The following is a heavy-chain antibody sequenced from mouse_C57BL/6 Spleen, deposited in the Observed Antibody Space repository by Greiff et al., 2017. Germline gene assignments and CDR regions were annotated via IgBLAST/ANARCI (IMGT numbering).Heavy chain of an antibody. CDR2: IHPNSGST. CDR3: AREYYWYFDV. D-gene: IGHD5-1*01. J-gene: IGHJ1*03. CDR1: GYTFTSYW. V-gene: IGHV1-64*01. Sequence: QVQLQQSGAELVKPGASVKLSCKASGYTFTSYWMHWVKQRPGQGLEWIGMIHPNSGSTNYNEKFKSKATLTVDKSSSTAYMQRSSLTSEDSAVYYCAREYYWYFDVWGTGTTVTVSS.